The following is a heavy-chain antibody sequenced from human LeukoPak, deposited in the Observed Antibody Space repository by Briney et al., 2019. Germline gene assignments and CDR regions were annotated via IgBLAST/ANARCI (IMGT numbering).Heavy chain of an antibody. CDR2: ISDSGGST. J-gene: IGHJ4*02. D-gene: IGHD6-19*01. Sequence: GGSLRLSCAASGFIFTTYAPSWVRQAPGKGLEWVSSISDSGGSTYYADFVKARFTISRDNSKNTVYLQMNNLRAEDTAIYYCAKDHEQWLAGYFDYWGQGTLVTVSS. CDR1: GFIFTTYA. V-gene: IGHV3-23*01. CDR3: AKDHEQWLAGYFDY.